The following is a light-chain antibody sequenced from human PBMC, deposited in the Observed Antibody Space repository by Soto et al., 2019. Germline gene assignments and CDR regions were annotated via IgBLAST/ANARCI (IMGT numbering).Light chain of an antibody. CDR1: QSVSRSD. V-gene: IGKV3-20*01. Sequence: EIVLTQSPGTLSLSPGERATLSCRASQSVSRSDLAWYQQKPGQAPRLLIYDASSRATGIPDRFSGSGSGTDFTLTISRLEPEDVAVYYCQQYEAVVTFGQGTKVDIK. CDR3: QQYEAVVT. J-gene: IGKJ1*01. CDR2: DAS.